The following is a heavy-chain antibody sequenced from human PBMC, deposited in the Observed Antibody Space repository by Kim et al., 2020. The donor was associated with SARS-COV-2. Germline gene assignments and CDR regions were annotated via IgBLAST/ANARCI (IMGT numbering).Heavy chain of an antibody. CDR3: ARIVATTPNWYFDL. Sequence: SETLSLTCTVSGGSISSGGYSWNWIRQHPGKGLEWIGYIYYSGITYYNPSLKSRVTISVDTSKNQLSLKLSSVTAADTAVYYCARIVATTPNWYFDLWGRGTLVTVSS. V-gene: IGHV4-31*03. CDR1: GGSISSGGYS. CDR2: IYYSGIT. D-gene: IGHD5-12*01. J-gene: IGHJ2*01.